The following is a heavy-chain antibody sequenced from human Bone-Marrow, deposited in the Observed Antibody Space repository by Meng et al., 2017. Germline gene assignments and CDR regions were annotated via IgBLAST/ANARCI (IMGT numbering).Heavy chain of an antibody. J-gene: IGHJ4*02. CDR3: ARDLRAANYYGPDHRDY. CDR2: ISPNSGGT. CDR1: GHTFTDYY. V-gene: IGHV1-2*06. D-gene: IGHD3-10*01. Sequence: QVQLVQSGGEVKKPGASVKVSCKASGHTFTDYYIHWVRQAPGQGLEWMGRISPNSGGTDYVQKFQDRVTMTRDTSISTAYMELSRLTSDDTAVYYCARDLRAANYYGPDHRDYWGQGTLVTVSS.